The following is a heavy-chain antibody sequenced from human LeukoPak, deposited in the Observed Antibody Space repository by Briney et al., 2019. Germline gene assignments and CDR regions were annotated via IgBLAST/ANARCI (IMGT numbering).Heavy chain of an antibody. CDR3: ARHSRSAYTGYENAFDI. J-gene: IGHJ3*02. CDR1: GGSISSSSYY. CDR2: IYYSGST. Sequence: PSETLSLTCTVSGGSISSSSYYWGWIRQPPGKGLEWIGSIYYSGSTYYNPSLKSRVTISVDTSKNQFSLKLNSVTAADTGIYYCARHSRSAYTGYENAFDIWGRGTMVTVSS. V-gene: IGHV4-39*01. D-gene: IGHD5-12*01.